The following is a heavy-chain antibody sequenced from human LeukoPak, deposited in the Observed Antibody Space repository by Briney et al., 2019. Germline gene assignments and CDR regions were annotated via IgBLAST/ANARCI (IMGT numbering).Heavy chain of an antibody. CDR1: GFSLSTSGVG. Sequence: SGPTLVKPAHTLTLTCTFSGFSLSTSGVGVGWIRKPPAKALDWLALIYWDDDKSYSPSLKSRLTITKDSSKNQVVLTITNRDPVDTATYYCPRIIAVAVRGWIDPWGEGTLVTVSS. CDR2: IYWDDDK. J-gene: IGHJ5*02. CDR3: PRIIAVAVRGWIDP. D-gene: IGHD6-13*01. V-gene: IGHV2-5*02.